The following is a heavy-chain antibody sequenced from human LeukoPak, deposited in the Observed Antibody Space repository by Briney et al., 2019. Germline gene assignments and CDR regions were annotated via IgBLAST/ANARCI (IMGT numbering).Heavy chain of an antibody. J-gene: IGHJ4*02. V-gene: IGHV3-30*02. CDR2: IRYDGSNK. D-gene: IGHD3-10*01. CDR1: GFTFSSYG. Sequence: GGSLRLSCAASGFTFSSYGMHWVRQAPGKGLEWAAFIRYDGSNKYYADSVKGRFTISRDNSKNTLYLQMNSLRAEDTAVYYCAKDANPMVRGVIILNFDYWGQGTLVTVSS. CDR3: AKDANPMVRGVIILNFDY.